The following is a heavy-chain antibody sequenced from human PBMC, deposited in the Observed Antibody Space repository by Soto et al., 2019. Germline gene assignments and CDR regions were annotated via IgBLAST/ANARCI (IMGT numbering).Heavy chain of an antibody. Sequence: KTSETLSLTCDVSGGSVSDYYWTWIRQVAGKGLELIGRIYPSGTTSYNPSLKSRVTMSVDTSKNQFSLKLRSVTAADTAVYYCARDDCTGSSEPFDIWGQGTMVTVSS. CDR1: GGSVSDYY. CDR2: IYPSGTT. V-gene: IGHV4-4*07. J-gene: IGHJ3*02. CDR3: ARDDCTGSSEPFDI. D-gene: IGHD6-6*01.